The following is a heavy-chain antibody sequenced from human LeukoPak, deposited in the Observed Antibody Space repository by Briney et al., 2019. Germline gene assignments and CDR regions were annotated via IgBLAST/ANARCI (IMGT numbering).Heavy chain of an antibody. V-gene: IGHV3-48*01. CDR2: ISSSSTTK. CDR3: ARDLKAYSSSGGVDY. CDR1: GFTFSSYG. D-gene: IGHD6-13*01. Sequence: GGSLRLSCAASGFTFSSYGMNWVRQAPGKGLEWVSYISSSSTTKYYADSVKGRFTISRDSARNSLYLEMHSLRAEDTAVYYCARDLKAYSSSGGVDYWGQGTLVTVPS. J-gene: IGHJ4*02.